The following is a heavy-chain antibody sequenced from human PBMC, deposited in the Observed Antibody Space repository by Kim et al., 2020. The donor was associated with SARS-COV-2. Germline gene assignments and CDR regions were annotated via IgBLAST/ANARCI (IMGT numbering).Heavy chain of an antibody. D-gene: IGHD3-10*01. Sequence: ASVKVSCKASGYTFTSYGISWVRQAPGQGLEWMGWISAYNGNTNYAQKLQGRVTMTTDTSTSTAYMELRSLRSDDTAVYYCARNYYGSGSIGGWFDPWGQGTLVTVSS. V-gene: IGHV1-18*04. J-gene: IGHJ5*02. CDR1: GYTFTSYG. CDR2: ISAYNGNT. CDR3: ARNYYGSGSIGGWFDP.